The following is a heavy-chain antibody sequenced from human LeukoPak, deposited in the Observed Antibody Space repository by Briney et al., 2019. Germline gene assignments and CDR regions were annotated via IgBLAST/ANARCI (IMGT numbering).Heavy chain of an antibody. Sequence: GGSLRLSCAASGFTFGSYWMHWVRQAPGKGLVWVSRINSDGSSTSYADSVKGRFTISRDNAKNTLYLQMNSLRAEDTAVYYCATKRGSGSYLIDYWGQGTLVIVSA. CDR3: ATKRGSGSYLIDY. J-gene: IGHJ4*02. CDR2: INSDGSST. V-gene: IGHV3-74*01. CDR1: GFTFGSYW. D-gene: IGHD3-10*01.